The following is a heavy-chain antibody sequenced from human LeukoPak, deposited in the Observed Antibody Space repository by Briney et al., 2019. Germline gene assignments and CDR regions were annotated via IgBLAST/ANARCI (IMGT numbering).Heavy chain of an antibody. CDR2: ISGSGGST. D-gene: IGHD4-11*01. V-gene: IGHV3-23*01. CDR1: GFTFSSYA. Sequence: PGGSLRLPCAASGFTFSSYAMSWVRQAPGKGLEWVSGISGSGGSTYYAESVKGRFTISRDNSKNTLYLQMNSLRAEDTAVYYCAKNKIYSNYPFAYWGQGTLVTVSS. J-gene: IGHJ4*02. CDR3: AKNKIYSNYPFAY.